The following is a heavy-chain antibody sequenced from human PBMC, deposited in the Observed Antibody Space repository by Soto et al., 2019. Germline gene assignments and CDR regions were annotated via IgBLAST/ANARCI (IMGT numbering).Heavy chain of an antibody. CDR1: GGSISSSSYY. CDR3: ARLPGYCSGDSGRIEY. D-gene: IGHD2-15*01. V-gene: IGHV4-39*01. Sequence: QLQLQESGPGLVKPSETLSLTCTVSGGSISSSSYYWGWLRQPPGKGREWIGSIYYSGSTYYNLSLKSRVTISVDTSKNQFSLKLSSVTAADTAVYFCARLPGYCSGDSGRIEYWGQGTLVTVSS. CDR2: IYYSGST. J-gene: IGHJ4*02.